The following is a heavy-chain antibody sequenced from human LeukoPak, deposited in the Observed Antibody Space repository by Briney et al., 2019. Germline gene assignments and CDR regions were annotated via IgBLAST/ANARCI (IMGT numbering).Heavy chain of an antibody. CDR1: GFTSDDYA. CDR2: ISWNSGSI. CDR3: AKDGYGEIDY. Sequence: PGGSLRLSCAASGFTSDDYAMHWVRQAPGKGLEWVSGISWNSGSIGYADSVKGRFTISRDNAKNSLYLQMNSLRAEDTALYYCAKDGYGEIDYWGQGTLVTVSS. J-gene: IGHJ4*02. V-gene: IGHV3-9*02. D-gene: IGHD4-17*01.